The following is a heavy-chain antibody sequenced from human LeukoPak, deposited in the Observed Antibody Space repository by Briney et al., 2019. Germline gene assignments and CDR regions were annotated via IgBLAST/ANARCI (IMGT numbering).Heavy chain of an antibody. D-gene: IGHD6-13*01. CDR2: IYYSGTS. Sequence: SETLSLTCTVSGGSISNCYWSWIRQPPGKGLEFIGYIYYSGTSNYNPSLKSRVTMSVDTSNNQFSLKLNSVTAADTAVYYCAKAAGYSTIYWFDPWGQGTLVTVSS. CDR3: AKAAGYSTIYWFDP. V-gene: IGHV4-59*01. CDR1: GGSISNCY. J-gene: IGHJ5*02.